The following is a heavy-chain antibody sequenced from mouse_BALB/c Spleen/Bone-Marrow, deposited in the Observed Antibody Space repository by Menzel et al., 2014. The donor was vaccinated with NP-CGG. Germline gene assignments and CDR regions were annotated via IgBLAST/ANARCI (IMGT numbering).Heavy chain of an antibody. V-gene: IGHV7-3*02. CDR1: GFTFTDYY. Sequence: VQLKESGGGLVQPGGSLRLPCATSGFTFTDYYMSWVRQPPGKALEWLGFIRNKANGYTTEYSASVKGRFTISRDNSQSILYLQMNTLISEHTATYYCAKYINYLIYSFFYLWGAWTTLTVSS. J-gene: IGHJ1*01. CDR3: AKYINYLIYSFFYL. D-gene: IGHD1-3*01. CDR2: IRNKANGYTT.